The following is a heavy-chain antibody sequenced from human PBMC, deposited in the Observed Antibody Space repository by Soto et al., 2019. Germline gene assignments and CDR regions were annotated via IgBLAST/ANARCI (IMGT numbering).Heavy chain of an antibody. CDR3: VRADQGAFDV. V-gene: IGHV3-48*02. Sequence: EEQLVESGGGLVQPRRSLRISCAASGFTFRRYAMNWVRQAPGKGLEWVSYISVGGGSIFYADSVKGRFTISRDDAQNPGDLQMNTLRDADTAFYYSVRADQGAFDVGGQGTMVIVSS. CDR1: GFTFRRYA. J-gene: IGHJ3*01. CDR2: ISVGGGSI.